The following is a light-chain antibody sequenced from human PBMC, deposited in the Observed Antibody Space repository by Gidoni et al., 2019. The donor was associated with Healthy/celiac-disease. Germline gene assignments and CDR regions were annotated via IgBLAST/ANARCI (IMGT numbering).Light chain of an antibody. CDR2: AAS. CDR1: QSISSY. Sequence: DIQMTQSPSSLSASVGDRVTITCRASQSISSYLNWYQQKPGKAPKLLIYAASSLQSGVPSRFSGSGSGTDFTLTISILQPEDFATYYCQQSYSTPWMFGQGTKVEIK. V-gene: IGKV1-39*01. J-gene: IGKJ1*01. CDR3: QQSYSTPWM.